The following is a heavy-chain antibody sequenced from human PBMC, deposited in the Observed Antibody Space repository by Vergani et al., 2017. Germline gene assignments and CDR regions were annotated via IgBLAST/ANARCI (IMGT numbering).Heavy chain of an antibody. CDR1: GFTFSGSA. V-gene: IGHV3-73*02. CDR3: TSPSRSGMTTVTTGGY. Sequence: EVQLVESGGGLVQPGGSLKLSCAASGFTFSGSAMHWVRQASGKGLEWVGRIRSKANSYATAYAASVKGRFTISSDDSKNTAYLQMNSLKTEDTAVYYCTSPSRSGMTTVTTGGYWGQGTLVTVSS. D-gene: IGHD4-17*01. J-gene: IGHJ4*02. CDR2: IRSKANSYAT.